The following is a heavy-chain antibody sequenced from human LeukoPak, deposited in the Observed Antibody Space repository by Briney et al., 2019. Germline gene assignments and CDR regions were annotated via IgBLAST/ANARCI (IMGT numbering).Heavy chain of an antibody. CDR1: GYTFTSYG. CDR2: ISVYNGNT. V-gene: IGHV1-18*01. D-gene: IGHD2-15*01. J-gene: IGHJ3*02. Sequence: GSVKVSCKASGYTFTSYGISWVRQAPGQGLEWMGWISVYNGNTNYAQKLQGRVTMTTDTSTSTAYMELRSLRSDDTAVYYCASPYCSGGTCYAHDAFDIWGQGTMVTVSS. CDR3: ASPYCSGGTCYAHDAFDI.